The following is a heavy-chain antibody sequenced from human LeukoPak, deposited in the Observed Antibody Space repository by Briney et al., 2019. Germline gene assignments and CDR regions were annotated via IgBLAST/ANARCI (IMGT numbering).Heavy chain of an antibody. CDR3: ATTPYGDYGECY. Sequence: GGSLRLSCVASGFTFTTYWMHWVRQAPGKGLEWVSVIYSGGSTYYADSVKGRFTISRDNSKNTLYLQMNSLRAEDTAVYYCATTPYGDYGECYWGQGTLVTVSS. J-gene: IGHJ4*02. CDR2: IYSGGST. V-gene: IGHV3-53*01. CDR1: GFTFTTYW. D-gene: IGHD4-17*01.